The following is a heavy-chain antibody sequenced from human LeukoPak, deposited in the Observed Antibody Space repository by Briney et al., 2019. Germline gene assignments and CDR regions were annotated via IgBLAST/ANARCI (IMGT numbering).Heavy chain of an antibody. Sequence: SETLSLTCTISDDSISDYYRGWIRRPPGKGLEWIGYFHNSGTSTYNPSLKSRVTISADTSKNQFSLKLNSLTTADTAVYYCTRGAGWLIDYWGQGILVTVPS. J-gene: IGHJ4*02. CDR1: DDSISDYY. V-gene: IGHV4-59*01. CDR2: FHNSGTS. D-gene: IGHD3-16*01. CDR3: TRGAGWLIDY.